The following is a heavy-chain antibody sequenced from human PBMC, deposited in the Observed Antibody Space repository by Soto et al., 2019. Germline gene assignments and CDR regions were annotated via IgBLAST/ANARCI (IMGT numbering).Heavy chain of an antibody. D-gene: IGHD2-15*01. J-gene: IGHJ6*02. V-gene: IGHV1-18*04. CDR3: ARFSGGSYNTYYFYYGMDV. CDR2: ISAYNGNT. CDR1: GYTFTSYG. Sequence: GASVKVSCKASGYTFTSYGISWVRQAPGQGLDWMGWISAYNGNTKYAQGLQGRVTMTTDTSTSTAYMELRSLRSDDTAMYYCARFSGGSYNTYYFYYGMDVWGQGTTVTVSS.